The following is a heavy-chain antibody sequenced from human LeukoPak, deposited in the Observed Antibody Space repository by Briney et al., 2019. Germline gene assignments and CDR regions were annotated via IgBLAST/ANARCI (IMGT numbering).Heavy chain of an antibody. CDR2: INHSGST. J-gene: IGHJ5*02. D-gene: IGHD6-25*01. CDR3: ARGRGYSSGHRPRRFDP. Sequence: SETLSLTCAVYGGSFSGYYWSWIRQPPGKGLEWIGEINHSGSTNYNPSFKSRVTISVDTSKNQFSLKLSSVTAADTAVYYCARGRGYSSGHRPRRFDPWGQGTLVTVSS. V-gene: IGHV4-34*01. CDR1: GGSFSGYY.